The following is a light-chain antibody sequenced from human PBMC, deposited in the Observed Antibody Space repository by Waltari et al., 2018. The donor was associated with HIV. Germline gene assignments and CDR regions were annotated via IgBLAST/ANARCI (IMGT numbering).Light chain of an antibody. CDR2: WAS. V-gene: IGKV4-1*01. J-gene: IGKJ1*01. CDR3: QQYYSTPWT. CDR1: QSVLYRSNNRNY. Sequence: DIVMTLSPDSLVVSLGERATINCKSSQSVLYRSNNRNYLAWYQQKPGQPPKLLIYWASTRESGVPDRFSGRGSGTDFTLTISSLQAEDVAVYYCQQYYSTPWTFGQGTKVEIK.